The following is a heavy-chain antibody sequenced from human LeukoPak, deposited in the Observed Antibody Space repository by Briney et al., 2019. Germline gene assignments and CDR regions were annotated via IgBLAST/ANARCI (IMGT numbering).Heavy chain of an antibody. Sequence: GESLKISCKGSGYSFTKYWIGWVRQMPGKGLEWMGIIYPGDPDTRYSPSFQGQVTISADKSNSTTYLQWSSLRTSDTAMYYCARQVLLTGYYYFDYWGQGTLVTVSS. D-gene: IGHD3-9*01. V-gene: IGHV5-51*01. J-gene: IGHJ4*02. CDR2: IYPGDPDT. CDR3: ARQVLLTGYYYFDY. CDR1: GYSFTKYW.